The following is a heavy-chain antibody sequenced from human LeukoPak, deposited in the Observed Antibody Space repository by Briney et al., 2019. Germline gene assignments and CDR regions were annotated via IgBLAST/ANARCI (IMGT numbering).Heavy chain of an antibody. CDR2: IIPIFGTA. CDR3: ARVPGRGYSYGPDAFDI. J-gene: IGHJ3*02. D-gene: IGHD5-18*01. V-gene: IGHV1-69*05. Sequence: SVKVSXKASGGTFSSYAISWVRQAPGQGLEWMGGIIPIFGTANYAQKFQGRVTITTDESTSTAYMELSSLRSEDTAVYYCARVPGRGYSYGPDAFDIWGQGTMVTVSS. CDR1: GGTFSSYA.